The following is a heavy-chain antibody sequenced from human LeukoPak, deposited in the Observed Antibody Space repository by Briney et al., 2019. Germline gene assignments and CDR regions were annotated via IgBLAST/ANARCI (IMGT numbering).Heavy chain of an antibody. D-gene: IGHD6-13*01. CDR1: GYTFTGYY. CDR2: INPSGGST. Sequence: ASVKVSCKASGYTFTGYYMHWVRQAPGQGLEWMGIINPSGGSTSYAQKFQGRVTMTRDMSTSTVYMELSSLRSEDTAAYYCARETIAAETLFDYWGQGTLVTVSS. J-gene: IGHJ4*02. V-gene: IGHV1-46*01. CDR3: ARETIAAETLFDY.